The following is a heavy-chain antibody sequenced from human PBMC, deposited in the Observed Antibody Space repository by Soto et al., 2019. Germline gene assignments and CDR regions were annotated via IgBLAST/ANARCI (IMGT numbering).Heavy chain of an antibody. Sequence: GGSLRLSCAASGFTFSSYAMHWVRQAPGKGLEWVAVISYDGSNKYYADSVKGRFTISRDNSKNTLYLQMNSLRAEDTAVYYCARMAGIAVAGTQLYYYYGMDVWGQGTTVTVSS. D-gene: IGHD6-19*01. CDR2: ISYDGSNK. J-gene: IGHJ6*02. V-gene: IGHV3-30-3*01. CDR1: GFTFSSYA. CDR3: ARMAGIAVAGTQLYYYYGMDV.